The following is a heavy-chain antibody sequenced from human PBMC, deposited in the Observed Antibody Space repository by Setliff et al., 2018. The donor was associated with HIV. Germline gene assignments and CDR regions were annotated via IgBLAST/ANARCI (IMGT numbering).Heavy chain of an antibody. D-gene: IGHD3-10*01. J-gene: IGHJ4*02. CDR1: GFTFSDYY. CDR3: ASVLRYYGSGSYPFGY. CDR2: ISSSSSYT. Sequence: PGGSLRLSCAASGFTFSDYYMSWIRQAPGKGLEWVSYISSSSSYTSYADSVKGRFTISRDNAKNSLYLQMNSLRAEDTAVYYCASVLRYYGSGSYPFGYWGQGTLVTVSS. V-gene: IGHV3-11*06.